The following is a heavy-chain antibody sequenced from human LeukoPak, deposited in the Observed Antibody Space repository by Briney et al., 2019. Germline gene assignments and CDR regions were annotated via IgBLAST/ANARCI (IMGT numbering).Heavy chain of an antibody. V-gene: IGHV4-4*02. Sequence: PSGTLSLTCAVSGGSISSNNWWGWVRQPPGKGLEWIGEINHSGSTNYNPSLKSRVTISVDTSKNQFSLKLSSVTAADTAVYYCARGYPTKIAAAGRIDYWGQGTLVTVSS. CDR2: INHSGST. CDR1: GGSISSNNW. J-gene: IGHJ4*02. D-gene: IGHD6-13*01. CDR3: ARGYPTKIAAAGRIDY.